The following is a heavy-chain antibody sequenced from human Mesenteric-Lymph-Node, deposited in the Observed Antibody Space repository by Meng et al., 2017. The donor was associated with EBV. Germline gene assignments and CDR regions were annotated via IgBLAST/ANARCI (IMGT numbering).Heavy chain of an antibody. V-gene: IGHV4-34*01. CDR2: INHIGST. D-gene: IGHD1-26*01. CDR3: ARGVGNYYIDY. J-gene: IGHJ4*02. Sequence: GPGLSTPSETLALTCAVSGGLFIGFYLRCVIQPPWKVLEWIGEINHIGSTSYNPSLKSRVTMSIDTSKNQFSLKLSSVTAADTAVYFCARGVGNYYIDYWGQGILVTVSS. CDR1: GGLFIGFY.